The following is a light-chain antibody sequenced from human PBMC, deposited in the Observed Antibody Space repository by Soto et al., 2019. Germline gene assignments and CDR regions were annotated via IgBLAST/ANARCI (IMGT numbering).Light chain of an antibody. V-gene: IGLV1-51*02. CDR1: RSTIGTNY. J-gene: IGLJ1*01. Sequence: QSVLTQPPSVSAAPGQKVTISCSGSRSTIGTNYVSWYQQLPGTAPKLLIYENNKRPSGIPDRFAGSKSGTSATLGITGLQTGDEAEDYCGTWDSSLSAYVFGTGTKVTVL. CDR2: ENN. CDR3: GTWDSSLSAYV.